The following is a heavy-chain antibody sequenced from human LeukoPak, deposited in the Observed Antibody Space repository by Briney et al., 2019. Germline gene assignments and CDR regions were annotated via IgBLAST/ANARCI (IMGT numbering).Heavy chain of an antibody. J-gene: IGHJ3*02. V-gene: IGHV1-2*02. CDR2: INPNSGGS. Sequence: ASVKVSCKASGYTFTGYYIHWVRQAPEQGPEWMGWINPNSGGSHYTQKFQGRVTMTRDTSISTAYMDLSRLRSDDTAVYYCARDRNSGSSLDIWGQGTMLTVSS. CDR1: GYTFTGYY. D-gene: IGHD6-6*01. CDR3: ARDRNSGSSLDI.